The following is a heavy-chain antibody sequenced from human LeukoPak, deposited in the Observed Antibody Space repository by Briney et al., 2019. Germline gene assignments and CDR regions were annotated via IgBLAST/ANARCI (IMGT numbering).Heavy chain of an antibody. D-gene: IGHD2/OR15-2a*01. J-gene: IGHJ3*02. CDR2: ISSSSSHI. CDR1: GFTFTGYS. Sequence: GGSLRLSCVVSGFTFTGYSMNWVRQAPGKGLEWVSSISSSSSHIFYADSVKGRFTISRDNARNAPDLQMNSLRAEDAAVYYCARSVMTGSTTRAFDMWGQGTMVTVSS. CDR3: ARSVMTGSTTRAFDM. V-gene: IGHV3-21*01.